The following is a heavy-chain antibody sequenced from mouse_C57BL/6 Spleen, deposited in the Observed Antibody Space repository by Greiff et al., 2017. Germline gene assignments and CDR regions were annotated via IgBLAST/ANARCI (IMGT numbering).Heavy chain of an antibody. J-gene: IGHJ3*01. D-gene: IGHD1-1*01. V-gene: IGHV1-82*01. Sequence: QVQLKESGPELAKPGASVKLSCKASGYAFSSSWMIWVKQRTGKGLEWIGRIYPGGGDTNYNGKFIGKATLTADKSSRTAYMRIGSLASEDSAVYFCASYYCDSWFAYWGQGTLVTVSA. CDR2: IYPGGGDT. CDR3: ASYYCDSWFAY. CDR1: GYAFSSSW.